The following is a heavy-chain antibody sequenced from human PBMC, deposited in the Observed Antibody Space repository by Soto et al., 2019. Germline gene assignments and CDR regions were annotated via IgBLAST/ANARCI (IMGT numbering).Heavy chain of an antibody. CDR2: IYRSGSA. V-gene: IGHV4-4*02. CDR1: GGSVSSTYW. J-gene: IGHJ4*02. Sequence: SKTLSLTCAVSGGSVSSTYWWSWVRQPPGKGLEWIGEIYRSGSANYNPSLKSRVTISVDNSKNQFSLNLNSVTAADTAVYYCACYKAPYRPYYFDYWSQALLVTVS. CDR3: ACYKAPYRPYYFDY. D-gene: IGHD3-16*02.